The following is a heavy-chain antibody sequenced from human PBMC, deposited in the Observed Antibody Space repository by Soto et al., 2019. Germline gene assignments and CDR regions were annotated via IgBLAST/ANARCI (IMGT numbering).Heavy chain of an antibody. V-gene: IGHV1-46*01. Sequence: QVQLVQSGAEVKKPGASVKVSCKASGYTFIHYYIHWVRQAPGQGLEWMAIINPNGGSTNYAQKLRCRVTVTSDTSTTTVSMELNSLGSDDTAVYFCARSLLQGDFWGQGTLVTVSS. D-gene: IGHD2-21*01. CDR3: ARSLLQGDF. CDR2: INPNGGST. CDR1: GYTFIHYY. J-gene: IGHJ4*02.